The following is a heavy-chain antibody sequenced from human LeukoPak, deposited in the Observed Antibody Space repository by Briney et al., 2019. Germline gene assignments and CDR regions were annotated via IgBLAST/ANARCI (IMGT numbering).Heavy chain of an antibody. CDR2: IYYSGST. J-gene: IGHJ6*02. Sequence: PSETLSLTCTVSGGSISSGGYYWSWIRQHPGKGLEWIGYIYYSGSTYYNPSLKSRVTISVDTSKNQFSLKLSSVTAADTAVYYCARGVPELEPYYYYGMDVWGQGTTVTVSS. CDR1: GGSISSGGYY. D-gene: IGHD1-1*01. V-gene: IGHV4-31*03. CDR3: ARGVPELEPYYYYGMDV.